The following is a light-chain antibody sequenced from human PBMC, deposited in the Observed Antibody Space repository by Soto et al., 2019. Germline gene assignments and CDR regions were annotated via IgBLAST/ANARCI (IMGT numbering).Light chain of an antibody. CDR1: QSVSSN. CDR3: QHYNSWPRTWK. V-gene: IGKV3-15*01. CDR2: GAS. J-gene: IGKJ1*01. Sequence: PGERATLSCRASQSVSSNLAWYQQKPGQAPRLLIYGASTRATGIPARFSGSGSGTEFTLTISSLQSEDFAVYHCQHYNSWPRTWKCGQGTKGDIK.